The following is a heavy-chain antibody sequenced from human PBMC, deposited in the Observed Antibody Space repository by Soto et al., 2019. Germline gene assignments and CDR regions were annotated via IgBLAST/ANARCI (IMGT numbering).Heavy chain of an antibody. CDR2: FSGRSGDT. J-gene: IGHJ4*02. Sequence: VGSLRLSCVASGFSISTHALTWVRQAPGKGLEWVSSFSGRSGDTYYAASVKGRFTISGDSSKNTVILQMNNLRADDTALYYCARDSSAWPNYFDSWGQGIKVPVYS. V-gene: IGHV3-23*01. D-gene: IGHD6-19*01. CDR1: GFSISTHA. CDR3: ARDSSAWPNYFDS.